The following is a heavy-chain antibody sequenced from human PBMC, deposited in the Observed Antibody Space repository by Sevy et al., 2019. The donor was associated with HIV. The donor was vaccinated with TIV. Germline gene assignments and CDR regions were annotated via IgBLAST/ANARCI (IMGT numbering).Heavy chain of an antibody. CDR3: ASYRSGDDAFDI. Sequence: GGSLRLSCAASGFTFSSYSMNWVRQAPGQGLEWVSYISSSSSTIYYADSVKSRLTISRDNAKNSLYLQMNSLSAADKAVYYCASYRSGDDAFDIWGQGTMVTVSS. D-gene: IGHD2-15*01. V-gene: IGHV3-48*01. CDR2: ISSSSSTI. CDR1: GFTFSSYS. J-gene: IGHJ3*02.